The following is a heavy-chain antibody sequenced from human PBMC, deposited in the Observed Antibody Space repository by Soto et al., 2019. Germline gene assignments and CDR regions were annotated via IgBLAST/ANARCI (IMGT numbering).Heavy chain of an antibody. Sequence: SETLSVTCSVVDGSISSFYWSCIRQPPGKGLEWIGYIYYSGSTNYNPSLKSRVTISVDTSKNQFSLKLSSVTAADTAVYYCARELFGRSVWFDPWGQGTLVTSPQ. J-gene: IGHJ5*02. CDR2: IYYSGST. D-gene: IGHD3-10*01. CDR3: ARELFGRSVWFDP. CDR1: DGSISSFY. V-gene: IGHV4-59*01.